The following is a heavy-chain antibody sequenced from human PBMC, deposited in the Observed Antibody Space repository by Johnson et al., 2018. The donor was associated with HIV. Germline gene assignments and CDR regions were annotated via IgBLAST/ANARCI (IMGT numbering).Heavy chain of an antibody. CDR2: ISSNGGST. V-gene: IGHV3-64*01. D-gene: IGHD3-10*01. J-gene: IGHJ3*01. Sequence: VQLVESGGGVVQPGRSLRLSCAASRFTFSSYAMHWVRQAPGRGLEYVSAISSNGGSTYYANSVKGRFTISRDNSKNTLYLQMNSLRAGDTAVYYCARAPEVRGVDAFDVWGLGTMVTVSS. CDR1: RFTFSSYA. CDR3: ARAPEVRGVDAFDV.